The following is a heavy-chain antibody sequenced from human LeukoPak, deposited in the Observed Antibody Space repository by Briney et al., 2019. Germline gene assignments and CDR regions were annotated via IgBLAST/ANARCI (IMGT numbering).Heavy chain of an antibody. CDR3: ARGYARYYFDY. Sequence: SETLSLTCTVSGGSISSSSYYWGWIRQPPGKGLEWIGYIYHSGSTYYNPSLKSRVTISVDRSKNQFSLKLSSVTAADTAVYYCARGYARYYFDYWGQGTLVTVSS. J-gene: IGHJ4*02. D-gene: IGHD5-18*01. V-gene: IGHV4-39*07. CDR2: IYHSGST. CDR1: GGSISSSSYY.